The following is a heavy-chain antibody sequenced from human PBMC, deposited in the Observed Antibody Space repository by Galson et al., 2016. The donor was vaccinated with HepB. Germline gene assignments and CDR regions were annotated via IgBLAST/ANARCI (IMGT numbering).Heavy chain of an antibody. CDR1: GFNFRSYG. Sequence: SLRLSCAASGFNFRSYGMHWVRQTPGKGLEWVAGLWYDGSHKNYADSVTGRFTISRDDSKNTLYLQLNSLRAEDTALYYCARDPSGLGAIFGVVKPPDYWGQGSLVTVSS. D-gene: IGHD3-3*01. J-gene: IGHJ4*02. CDR3: ARDPSGLGAIFGVVKPPDY. CDR2: LWYDGSHK. V-gene: IGHV3-33*01.